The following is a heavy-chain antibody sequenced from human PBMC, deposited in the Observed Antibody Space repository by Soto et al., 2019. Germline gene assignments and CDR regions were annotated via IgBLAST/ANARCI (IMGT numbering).Heavy chain of an antibody. CDR1: GFTFSDYY. V-gene: IGHV3-11*06. Sequence: GSLRLSCAASGFTFSDYYMSWIRQAPGKGLEWVSYISSSSGYTNYADSVKGRFTISRDNAKNSLYLQMNSLRAEDTAVYYCAKEYGRLDYWGQGTQVTVSS. CDR2: ISSSSGYT. CDR3: AKEYGRLDY. D-gene: IGHD4-17*01. J-gene: IGHJ4*02.